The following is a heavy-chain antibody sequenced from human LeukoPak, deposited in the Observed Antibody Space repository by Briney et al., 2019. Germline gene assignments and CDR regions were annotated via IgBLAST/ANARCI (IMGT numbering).Heavy chain of an antibody. J-gene: IGHJ4*02. CDR1: GGSISSYY. CDR2: ISDIGSI. D-gene: IGHD2/OR15-2a*01. CDR3: AGHHPRNTVDF. V-gene: IGHV4-59*08. Sequence: SETLSLTCTVSGGSISSYYWSWIRQPPGKGLEWIAYISDIGSINYNPSLESRVTISLDTSKNQFSLKLSSVTAADTAVYYCAGHHPRNTVDFWGQGTLVTVSS.